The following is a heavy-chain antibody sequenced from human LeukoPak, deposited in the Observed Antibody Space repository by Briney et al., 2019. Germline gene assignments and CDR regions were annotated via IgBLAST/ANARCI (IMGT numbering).Heavy chain of an antibody. Sequence: SETLPLTRHVYGGSFSRFYWSWIRQPPGKGLEWIGEINHSGSTNYNPSLKSRVTISVDTSKNQFSLKLSSVTAADTAVYYCARGLGSYTIYEAWGQGTLLTVS. CDR2: INHSGST. J-gene: IGHJ5*02. D-gene: IGHD1-26*01. CDR1: GGSFSRFY. V-gene: IGHV4-34*01. CDR3: ARGLGSYTIYEA.